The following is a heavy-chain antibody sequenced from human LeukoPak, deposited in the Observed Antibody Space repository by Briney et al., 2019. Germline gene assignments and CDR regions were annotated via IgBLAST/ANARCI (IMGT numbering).Heavy chain of an antibody. CDR2: VLWNDVK. J-gene: IGHJ4*02. CDR1: GFSLSTSGAG. Sequence: SGPTLATLTQLLTLPCTFSGFSLSTSGAGVGWIRQPPGKALEWHSVVLWNDVKRYRPSLGSRLTITKDTSKNQVVLRMTDMDPVDTATYYCAHRSGAYPRGGSFDYWGQRALVTVSP. V-gene: IGHV2-5*01. CDR3: AHRSGAYPRGGSFDY. D-gene: IGHD1-26*01.